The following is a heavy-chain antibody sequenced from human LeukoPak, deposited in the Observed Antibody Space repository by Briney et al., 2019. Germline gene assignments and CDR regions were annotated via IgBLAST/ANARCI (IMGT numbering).Heavy chain of an antibody. CDR3: AKDSGYYDSSGYDYFDY. V-gene: IGHV3-30*02. Sequence: GGSLRLSGAASGFTFISYGMHWVGRAPAKGREGGPFIGYDGSNKYYADSVKGRFTISRDNSKNTLYLQMNSLRAEDTAVYYCAKDSGYYDSSGYDYFDYWGQGTLVTVSS. J-gene: IGHJ4*02. CDR2: IGYDGSNK. CDR1: GFTFISYG. D-gene: IGHD3-22*01.